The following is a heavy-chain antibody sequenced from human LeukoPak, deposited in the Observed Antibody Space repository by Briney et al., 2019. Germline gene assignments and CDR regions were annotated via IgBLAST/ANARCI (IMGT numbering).Heavy chain of an antibody. CDR2: ISYDGSNK. V-gene: IGHV3-30-3*01. J-gene: IGHJ4*02. CDR1: GFTFSSYA. D-gene: IGHD1-1*01. Sequence: PGRSLRLSCAASGFTFSSYAMHWVRQAPGKGLEWVAVISYDGSNKYYADSVKGRFTISRDNSKNTLYLQMNSLRAEGTAVYYCARDRKAERSQNCYFDYWGQGTLVTVSS. CDR3: ARDRKAERSQNCYFDY.